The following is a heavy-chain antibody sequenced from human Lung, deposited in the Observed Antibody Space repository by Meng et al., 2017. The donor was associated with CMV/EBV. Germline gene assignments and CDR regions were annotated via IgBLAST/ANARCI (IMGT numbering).Heavy chain of an antibody. Sequence: GQLVQSGGEVKKPGDSVKVSCKASCYTFTNYGITWVRQAPGQGLEWMGWINAYNGDTNYAQTLQGRVTMTTDTSTSTAYMELRSLRSDDTAVYYCARVEVGITSGDYWGQGTLVTVSS. CDR3: ARVEVGITSGDY. V-gene: IGHV1-18*01. D-gene: IGHD1-26*01. CDR2: INAYNGDT. CDR1: CYTFTNYG. J-gene: IGHJ4*02.